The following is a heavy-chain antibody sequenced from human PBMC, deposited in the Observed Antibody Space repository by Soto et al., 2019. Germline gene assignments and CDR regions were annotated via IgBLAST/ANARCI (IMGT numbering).Heavy chain of an antibody. CDR2: IWYDGSNK. J-gene: IGHJ6*03. Sequence: GGSLRLSCAASGFTFSSYGMHWVRQAPGKGLEWVAVIWYDGSNKYYAESVKGRFTISRDNSKNTLYLQIKRLRAEDTAVYYCARDLKEYSGYDYYMDVWGKGTTVTVSS. CDR3: ARDLKEYSGYDYYMDV. CDR1: GFTFSSYG. V-gene: IGHV3-33*01. D-gene: IGHD5-12*01.